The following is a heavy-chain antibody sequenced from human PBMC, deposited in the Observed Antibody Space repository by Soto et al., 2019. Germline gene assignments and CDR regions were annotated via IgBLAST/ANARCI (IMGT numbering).Heavy chain of an antibody. CDR2: INQDGSGK. CDR1: GFTFSSYW. D-gene: IGHD1-26*01. CDR3: AVQGATFDY. Sequence: EVQLVESGGGLVQPGGSRRLSCAASGFTFSSYWMSWVRQAPGKGLECVANINQDGSGKYYVDSVKGRFTISRDNAKNSLSLQMNSLRAEDTAVYYCAVQGATFDYWGQGTLVTVSS. V-gene: IGHV3-7*01. J-gene: IGHJ4*02.